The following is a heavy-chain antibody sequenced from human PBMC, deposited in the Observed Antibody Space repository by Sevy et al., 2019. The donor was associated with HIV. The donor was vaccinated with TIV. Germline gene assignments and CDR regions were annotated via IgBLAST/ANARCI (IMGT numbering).Heavy chain of an antibody. Sequence: LSLTCAASGFTVSSNYMSWVRQAPGKGLEWVSVIYSGGSTYYADSVKGRFTISRDNSKNTLYLQMNSLRAEDTAVYYCARAGYSYGSYYYYGMDVWGQGTTVTVSS. CDR2: IYSGGST. CDR3: ARAGYSYGSYYYYGMDV. D-gene: IGHD5-18*01. CDR1: GFTVSSNY. V-gene: IGHV3-53*01. J-gene: IGHJ6*02.